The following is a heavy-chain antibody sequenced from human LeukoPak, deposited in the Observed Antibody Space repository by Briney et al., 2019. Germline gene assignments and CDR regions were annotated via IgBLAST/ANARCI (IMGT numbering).Heavy chain of an antibody. J-gene: IGHJ4*02. Sequence: GGSLRLSRAASGFTFSNYAMHWVRQAPGKGLEYVSAISSNGHSTDYAISVKGRFTISRDNSKNTLYLQMGSLGAEDMAVYYCARRPYSGSYYVDYWGQGTLVTVSS. CDR1: GFTFSNYA. CDR2: ISSNGHST. CDR3: ARRPYSGSYYVDY. V-gene: IGHV3-64*01. D-gene: IGHD1-26*01.